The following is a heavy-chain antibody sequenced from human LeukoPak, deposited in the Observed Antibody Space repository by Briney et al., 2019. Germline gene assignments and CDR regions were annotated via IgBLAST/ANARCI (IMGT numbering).Heavy chain of an antibody. Sequence: PSETLSLTCTVSGGSISSSSYYWGWIRQPPGKGLEWIGSIYYSGSTYYNPSLKSRVTISVDTSKNQFSLKLSSVTAADTAVYYCARDNGGGYDLSTFLVRVSRQFDIWGQGTMVTVSS. V-gene: IGHV4-39*07. D-gene: IGHD5-12*01. CDR1: GGSISSSSYY. CDR2: IYYSGST. J-gene: IGHJ3*02. CDR3: ARDNGGGYDLSTFLVRVSRQFDI.